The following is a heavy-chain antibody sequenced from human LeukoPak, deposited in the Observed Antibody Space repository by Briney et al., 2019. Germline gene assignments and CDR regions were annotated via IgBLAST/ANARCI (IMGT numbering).Heavy chain of an antibody. V-gene: IGHV4-59*01. Sequence: PSETLSLTCTVSGGSISSYYWSWIRQPPGKGLEWIGYIYYSGSTNYNPSLKSRVTISVDTSKNQFSLKLSSVTAADTAVYYCARVGAHTDAFDIWGQGTMVTVSP. J-gene: IGHJ3*02. CDR2: IYYSGST. CDR3: ARVGAHTDAFDI. CDR1: GGSISSYY. D-gene: IGHD4/OR15-4a*01.